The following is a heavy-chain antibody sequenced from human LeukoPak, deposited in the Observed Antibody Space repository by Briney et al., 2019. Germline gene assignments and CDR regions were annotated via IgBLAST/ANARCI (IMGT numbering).Heavy chain of an antibody. Sequence: PSETPSLTCTVSSYSISRGYYWGWIRQSPGKGLEWIGNIHHTGTTSYNPSLESRVTISLDLSKNQFSLRLSSVTAADTALYYCVREGPIRFLEQIDYWGQGALVTVSS. CDR3: VREGPIRFLEQIDY. CDR1: SYSISRGYY. D-gene: IGHD3-3*01. CDR2: IHHTGTT. J-gene: IGHJ4*02. V-gene: IGHV4-38-2*02.